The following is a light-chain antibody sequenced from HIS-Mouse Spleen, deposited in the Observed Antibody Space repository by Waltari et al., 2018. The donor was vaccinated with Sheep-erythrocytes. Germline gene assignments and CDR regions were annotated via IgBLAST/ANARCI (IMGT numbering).Light chain of an antibody. J-gene: IGKJ1*01. Sequence: AIQMTQSPSSLSASVGDRVPITCRASQGIRNDLGWYQQKPGKAPKLLIYAASSLQSGVPSRFSGSGSGTDFTLTISSLQPEDFATYYCLQDYNYPTFDQGTKVEIK. CDR1: QGIRND. V-gene: IGKV1-6*01. CDR2: AAS. CDR3: LQDYNYPT.